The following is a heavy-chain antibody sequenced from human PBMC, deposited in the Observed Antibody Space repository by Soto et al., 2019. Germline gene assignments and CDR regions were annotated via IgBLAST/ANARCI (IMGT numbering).Heavy chain of an antibody. D-gene: IGHD6-13*01. CDR2: IIPIFGTA. Sequence: GASVKVSCKASGGTFSSYAISWVRQAPGQGLEWMGGIIPIFGTANYAQKFQGRVTITADKSTSTAYMELSSLRSEDTAVYYCANGVAAAGSTFDYWGQGTLVPVSS. J-gene: IGHJ4*02. CDR1: GGTFSSYA. CDR3: ANGVAAAGSTFDY. V-gene: IGHV1-69*06.